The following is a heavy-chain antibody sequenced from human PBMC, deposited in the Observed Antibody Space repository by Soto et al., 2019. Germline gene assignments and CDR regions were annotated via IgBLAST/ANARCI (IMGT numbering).Heavy chain of an antibody. V-gene: IGHV4-39*01. CDR3: ARHLSGLGDYYYYYMDV. Sequence: SETLSLTSTVSGGSISSSSYYWGWIRQPPGKGLEWIGSIYYSGSTYYNPSLKSRVTISVDTSKNQFSLKLSSVTAADTAVYYCARHLSGLGDYYYYYMDVWGKGTTVTVSS. D-gene: IGHD3-16*01. CDR1: GGSISSSSYY. J-gene: IGHJ6*03. CDR2: IYYSGST.